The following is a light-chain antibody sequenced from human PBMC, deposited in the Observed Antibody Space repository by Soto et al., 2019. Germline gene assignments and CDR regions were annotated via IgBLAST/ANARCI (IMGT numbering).Light chain of an antibody. J-gene: IGKJ4*01. CDR3: QQSYTLSPLT. Sequence: DIQMTQSPSSLSASVGDRVIITCRTSQSISNYLNWYQHKSGKAPKVLISAASNLQSGVPSRFSGSGSGTVFTLTISSLQPEDFATYFCQQSYTLSPLTFGGGTKVDIK. CDR1: QSISNY. CDR2: AAS. V-gene: IGKV1-39*01.